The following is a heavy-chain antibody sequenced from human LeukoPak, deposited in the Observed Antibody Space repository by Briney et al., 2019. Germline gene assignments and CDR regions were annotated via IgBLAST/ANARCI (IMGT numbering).Heavy chain of an antibody. D-gene: IGHD3-3*01. CDR3: AIGGPKNEWYREYFQH. CDR1: GFTFSSHA. CDR2: ISASGDAT. Sequence: GGSLRLSCAASGFTFSSHAMSWVRQAAGKGLEWVSAISASGDATYYPDSVKGRFTISRDNSKNTLCLQMSSLRGEDTAVYYCAIGGPKNEWYREYFQHWGQGTLVTVSS. J-gene: IGHJ1*01. V-gene: IGHV3-23*01.